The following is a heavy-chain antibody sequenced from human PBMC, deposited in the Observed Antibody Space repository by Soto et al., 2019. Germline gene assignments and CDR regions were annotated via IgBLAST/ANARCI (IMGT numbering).Heavy chain of an antibody. Sequence: SETLSLTCTVSGGSISSCYWSWIRQPPGKGLEWIGYIYYSGSTNYNPSLKSRVTISVDTSKNQFSLKLSSVTAADTAVYYCARDLRVGRYYDSSGYSYFDYWGQGTLVTVS. V-gene: IGHV4-59*12. CDR3: ARDLRVGRYYDSSGYSYFDY. CDR2: IYYSGST. D-gene: IGHD3-22*01. J-gene: IGHJ4*02. CDR1: GGSISSCY.